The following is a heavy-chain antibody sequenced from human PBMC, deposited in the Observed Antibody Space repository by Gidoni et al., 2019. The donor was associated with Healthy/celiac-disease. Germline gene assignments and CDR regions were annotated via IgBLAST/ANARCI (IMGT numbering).Heavy chain of an antibody. V-gene: IGHV2-70*01. D-gene: IGHD6-13*01. CDR2: IDWDDDK. J-gene: IGHJ3*02. CDR1: GFSLSTSGMC. Sequence: QVTLRESGPALVKPTQTLTLTCTFSGFSLSTSGMCVSWIRQPQGKALEWLALIDWDDDKYYSTSLKTRLTISKDTSKNQVVLTMTNMDPVDTATYYCARIRMSSWYGRAFDIWGQGTMVTVSS. CDR3: ARIRMSSWYGRAFDI.